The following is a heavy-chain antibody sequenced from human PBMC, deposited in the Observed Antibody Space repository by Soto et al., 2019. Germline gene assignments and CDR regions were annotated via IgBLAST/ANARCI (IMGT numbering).Heavy chain of an antibody. Sequence: PGGSLRLSCAASGFTFSSYGMHWVRQAPGKGLEWVAVIWYDGSNKYYADSVKGRFTISRDNSKNTLYLQMNSLRAEDTAVYYCARLGSAVDTAVVKQQLDPDFDYWGQGTLVTVSS. J-gene: IGHJ4*02. CDR3: ARLGSAVDTAVVKQQLDPDFDY. CDR2: IWYDGSNK. CDR1: GFTFSSYG. V-gene: IGHV3-33*01. D-gene: IGHD5-18*01.